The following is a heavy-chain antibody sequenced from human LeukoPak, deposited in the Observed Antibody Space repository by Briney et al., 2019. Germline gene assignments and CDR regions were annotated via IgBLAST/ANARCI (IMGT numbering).Heavy chain of an antibody. CDR3: ARDLSGWELPPGWFDP. D-gene: IGHD1-26*01. CDR1: GGSISSGGYY. CDR2: IYHSGST. V-gene: IGHV4-30-2*01. J-gene: IGHJ5*02. Sequence: PSETLSLTCTVSGGSISSGGYYWSWIRQPPGKGLEWIGYIYHSGSTYYNPSLKSRVTISVDRSKNQFSLKLSSVTAADTAVYYCARDLSGWELPPGWFDPWGQGTLVTVSS.